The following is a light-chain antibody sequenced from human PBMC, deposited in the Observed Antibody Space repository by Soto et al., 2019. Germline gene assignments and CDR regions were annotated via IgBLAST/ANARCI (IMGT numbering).Light chain of an antibody. J-gene: IGLJ3*02. Sequence: QSVLTQPPSVSGAPWQRVTISCTGTSSNIGAGHAVHWYRQFPGAAPKLLIYGDTHRPSGVPDRFSGSKSATSASLVITGLRAEDEADYYCQSYDTSLRGWLFGGGTKLTVL. V-gene: IGLV1-40*01. CDR1: SSNIGAGHA. CDR2: GDT. CDR3: QSYDTSLRGWL.